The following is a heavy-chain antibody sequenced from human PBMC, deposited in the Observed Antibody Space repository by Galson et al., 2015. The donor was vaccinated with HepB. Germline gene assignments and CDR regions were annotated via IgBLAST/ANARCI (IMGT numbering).Heavy chain of an antibody. CDR1: GFSFSSYS. Sequence: SLRLSCAASGFSFSSYSMNWVRQAPGKGLEWVSSISSSSAYTYYADSVKGRSTISRDNPKNSLFLQMNSLRAEDTAVYYCARGAVEFCSDASCLYFDYWDQGTLVTVSS. CDR3: ARGAVEFCSDASCLYFDY. D-gene: IGHD2-15*01. J-gene: IGHJ4*02. CDR2: ISSSSAYT. V-gene: IGHV3-21*01.